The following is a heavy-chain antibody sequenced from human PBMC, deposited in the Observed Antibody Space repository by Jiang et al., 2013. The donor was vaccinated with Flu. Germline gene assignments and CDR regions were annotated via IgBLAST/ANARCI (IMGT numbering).Heavy chain of an antibody. J-gene: IGHJ4*02. D-gene: IGHD3-3*01. V-gene: IGHV7-4-1*02. CDR2: INTNTGNP. CDR1: GYTFTSYA. Sequence: QSGSELKKPGASVKVSCKASGYTFTSYAMNWVRQAPGQGLEWMGWINTNTGNPTYAQGFTGRFVFSLDTSVSTAYLQISSLKAEDTGVYYCARDNDFWSGDPRSPYYFDKWGQGTLVTVSS. CDR3: ARDNDFWSGDPRSPYYFDK.